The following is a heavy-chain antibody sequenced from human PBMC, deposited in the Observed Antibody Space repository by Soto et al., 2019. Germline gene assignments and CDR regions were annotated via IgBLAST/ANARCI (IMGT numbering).Heavy chain of an antibody. J-gene: IGHJ4*02. CDR3: ARLKTYSIITADDY. Sequence: QVQLQESGPGLVKPSGTLSLTCAVSGGSISSSNWWSWVRQPPGKGLEWIGGIYHSGRTNYNPSLKTRVTFSVDNSKNHFSLNLSSVTAADSAVYYCARLKTYSIITADDYWGQGTLVTVSS. V-gene: IGHV4-4*02. CDR2: IYHSGRT. CDR1: GGSISSSNW. D-gene: IGHD2-15*01.